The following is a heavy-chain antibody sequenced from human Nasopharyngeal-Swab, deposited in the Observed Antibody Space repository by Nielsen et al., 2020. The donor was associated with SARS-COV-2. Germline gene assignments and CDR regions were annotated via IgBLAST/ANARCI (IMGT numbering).Heavy chain of an antibody. CDR1: GLTFSSYD. CDR3: AGGQPGTTGTTYGMDV. J-gene: IGHJ6*02. Sequence: GESLKISCAASGLTFSSYDMHWVRQPPGKGLDWVSTIDTAGDTYYPGSVKGRFTISREKAKNSLYHQMNSLRVGDTAVYYCAGGQPGTTGTTYGMDVWGQGTTVTVSS. V-gene: IGHV3-13*01. D-gene: IGHD1-1*01. CDR2: IDTAGDT.